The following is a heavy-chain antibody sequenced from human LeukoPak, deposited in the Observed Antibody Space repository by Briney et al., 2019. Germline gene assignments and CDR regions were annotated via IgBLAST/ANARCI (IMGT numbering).Heavy chain of an antibody. CDR2: IYYSGST. J-gene: IGHJ5*02. D-gene: IGHD6-6*01. CDR1: GGSISSYY. V-gene: IGHV4-59*01. CDR3: ARCIGSSSFARWFDP. Sequence: SETLSLTCTVSGGSISSYYWSWTRQPPGKGLEWVGYIYYSGSTSYSPSLKSRVTISADTSKNQFSLKLSSVTAADTAVYYCARCIGSSSFARWFDPWGQGTLVTVSS.